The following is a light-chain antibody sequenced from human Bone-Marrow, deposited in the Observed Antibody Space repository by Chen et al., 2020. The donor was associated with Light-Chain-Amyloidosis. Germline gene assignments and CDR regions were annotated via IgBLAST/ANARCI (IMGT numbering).Light chain of an antibody. V-gene: IGLV1-47*01. Sequence: QSVLTQPPSASGTPWQRVTISCSGSSSNIGSNYVYWYQQLPGTAPKLLIYRNNQRPSGVPDRFSCSRSGTTASLVLSGLRYEDESDYYCAACDDSLSAYVFGTGTKVTVL. J-gene: IGLJ1*01. CDR2: RNN. CDR3: AACDDSLSAYV. CDR1: SSNIGSNY.